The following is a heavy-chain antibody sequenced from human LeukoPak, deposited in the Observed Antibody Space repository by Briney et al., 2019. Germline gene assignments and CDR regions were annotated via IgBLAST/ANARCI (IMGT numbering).Heavy chain of an antibody. V-gene: IGHV3-48*03. Sequence: GGSLRLSCAASGFTFSSYEMNWVRQAPGKGLGWVSYISSSGSTIYYADSVKGRFTISRDNAKNSLYLQMNSLRAEDTAVYYCARQVGYSYGYGESSDWGQGTLVTVSS. CDR2: ISSSGSTI. CDR1: GFTFSSYE. J-gene: IGHJ4*02. D-gene: IGHD5-18*01. CDR3: ARQVGYSYGYGESSD.